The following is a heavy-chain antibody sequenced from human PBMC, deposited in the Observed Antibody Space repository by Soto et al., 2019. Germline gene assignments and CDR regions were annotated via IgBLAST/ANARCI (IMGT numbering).Heavy chain of an antibody. CDR3: ARAPQVTTFHYGMGV. Sequence: VQLVESGGGLVQPGGSLRLSCTASGFAFSSYWMNWVRRAPGKGLEWVASIEEDGNERYYVDSVKGRFTISRDNAMNSVYLHMNSLRAEDTAIYYCARAPQVTTFHYGMGVSDQGTTVTVSS. V-gene: IGHV3-7*05. J-gene: IGHJ6*02. CDR2: IEEDGNER. D-gene: IGHD2-21*02. CDR1: GFAFSSYW.